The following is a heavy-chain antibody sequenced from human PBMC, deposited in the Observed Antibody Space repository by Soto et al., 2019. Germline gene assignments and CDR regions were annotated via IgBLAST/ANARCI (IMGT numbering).Heavy chain of an antibody. V-gene: IGHV4-4*02. CDR2: IYHSGST. CDR3: ASSSYGNRHFAD. D-gene: IGHD3-10*01. CDR1: GGSIISSNW. J-gene: IGHJ4*02. Sequence: QVQLQESGPGLVKPSVTLSLTCAVSGGSIISSNWWSWVLQPPVKVLEWIGEIYHSGSTSYNPSLKSRVRISGDKSKHQCSLNLSSLPAADTAVYYCASSSYGNRHFADLGQGPLVTVSS.